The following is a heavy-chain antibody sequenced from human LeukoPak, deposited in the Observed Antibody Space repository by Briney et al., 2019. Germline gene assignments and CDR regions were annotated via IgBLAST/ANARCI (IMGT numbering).Heavy chain of an antibody. CDR2: INHSGST. V-gene: IGHV4-34*01. J-gene: IGHJ4*02. Sequence: SETLSLTCAVYGGSFSGYYWSRIRQPPGKGLEWIGEINHSGSTNYNPSLKSRVTISVDTSKNQFSLKLSSVTAADTAVYYCARGPGSYYYDSSPYLFDYWGQGTLVTVSS. D-gene: IGHD3-22*01. CDR1: GGSFSGYY. CDR3: ARGPGSYYYDSSPYLFDY.